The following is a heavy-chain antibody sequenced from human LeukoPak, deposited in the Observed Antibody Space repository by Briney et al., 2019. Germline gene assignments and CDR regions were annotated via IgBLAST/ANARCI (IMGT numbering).Heavy chain of an antibody. Sequence: GESLKISCQGSGYSFTNYWIGWVRQMPGKGLEWMGIIYPRDSDTRYSPSFQGQVTISADKSITTACLQWSSLKASDTAMYYCARRGAHYYDSSGYYGAFDIWGQGTMVTVSS. J-gene: IGHJ3*02. V-gene: IGHV5-51*01. CDR2: IYPRDSDT. CDR3: ARRGAHYYDSSGYYGAFDI. CDR1: GYSFTNYW. D-gene: IGHD3-22*01.